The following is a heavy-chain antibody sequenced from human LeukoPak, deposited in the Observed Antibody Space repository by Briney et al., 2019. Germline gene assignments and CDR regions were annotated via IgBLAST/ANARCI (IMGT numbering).Heavy chain of an antibody. V-gene: IGHV4-34*01. CDR1: GGSFSGYY. CDR3: ARGRRYDFWSGYYAPNVNWFDP. D-gene: IGHD3-3*01. CDR2: INHSGST. J-gene: IGHJ5*02. Sequence: PSETLSLTCAVYGGSFSGYYWSWIRQPPGKGLEWIGEINHSGSTNYNPSLKSRVTISVDTSKNQLSLKLSSVTAADTAVYYCARGRRYDFWSGYYAPNVNWFDPWGQGTLVTVSS.